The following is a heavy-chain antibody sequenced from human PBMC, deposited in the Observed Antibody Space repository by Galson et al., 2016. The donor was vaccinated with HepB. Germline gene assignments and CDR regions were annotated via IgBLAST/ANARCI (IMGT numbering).Heavy chain of an antibody. Sequence: SLRLSCAASGFSFSTYWVSWVRQAPGKGLEWVANIRKDGDVRDYGASVKGRFTISRDNAKNSLYLQMNSLRAEDTAVYYCATPDEGSGRIFDYWGQGTLVTVSS. V-gene: IGHV3-7*03. CDR2: IRKDGDVR. D-gene: IGHD2-15*01. CDR3: ATPDEGSGRIFDY. J-gene: IGHJ4*02. CDR1: GFSFSTYW.